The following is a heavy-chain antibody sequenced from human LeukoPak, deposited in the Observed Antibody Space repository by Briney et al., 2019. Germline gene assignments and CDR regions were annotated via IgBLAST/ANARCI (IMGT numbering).Heavy chain of an antibody. CDR1: GFTFDDYT. V-gene: IGHV3-43*01. CDR2: LSWDGSST. CDR3: AAGALYYYENSGCHY. Sequence: PGGSLRLSCAASGFTFDDYTMHWVRQPPGKGLEWVSLLSWDGSSTYYADSVKGRFTISRDNSKNSLYLQMNSLRSEDTAFYYCAAGALYYYENSGCHYWGQGTLVTVSS. D-gene: IGHD3-22*01. J-gene: IGHJ4*02.